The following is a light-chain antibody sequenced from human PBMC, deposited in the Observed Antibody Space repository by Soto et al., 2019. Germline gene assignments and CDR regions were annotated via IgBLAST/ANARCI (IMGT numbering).Light chain of an antibody. CDR1: QDISNY. V-gene: IGKV1-16*02. CDR3: QQYHSFPLT. Sequence: DIQMTQSPSSLSASIGDRVIITCRASQDISNYLGWFQQKPGKAPKSLIYDASSLQSGVPSQFTSSGSETDFTLTISNLQPEDSATYHCQQYHSFPLTFGGGTNVEIK. J-gene: IGKJ4*01. CDR2: DAS.